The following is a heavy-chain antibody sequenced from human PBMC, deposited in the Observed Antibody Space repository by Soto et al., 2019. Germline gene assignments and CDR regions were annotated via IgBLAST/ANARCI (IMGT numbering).Heavy chain of an antibody. CDR2: IHHSGGT. J-gene: IGHJ4*02. V-gene: IGHV4-4*02. CDR1: GDSISSHDW. CDR3: VRNGYYSLDY. D-gene: IGHD3-3*01. Sequence: QVQLQESGPGLVKPSGTLSLTCAVSGDSISSHDWWSLVRQPPNKGLEWIAEIHHSGGTNYNPSLMSRATISVDNSKNQFSLKLISATAADTAVYYCVRNGYYSLDYWGQGTLVSVSS.